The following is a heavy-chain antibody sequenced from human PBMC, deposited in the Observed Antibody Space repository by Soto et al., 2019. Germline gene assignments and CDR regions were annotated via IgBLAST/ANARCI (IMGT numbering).Heavy chain of an antibody. CDR3: ARTEVLYRSSSGYWFDP. V-gene: IGHV4-61*05. Sequence: SETLSLTCAVSGGSISSSTYYWGWIRQPPGMGLEWIGYIYYSGSTNYNPSLKSRVTISVDTSKNQFSLKLSSVTAADTAVYYCARTEVLYRSSSGYWFDPWGQGTLVTVSS. CDR2: IYYSGST. CDR1: GGSISSSTYY. J-gene: IGHJ5*02. D-gene: IGHD6-6*01.